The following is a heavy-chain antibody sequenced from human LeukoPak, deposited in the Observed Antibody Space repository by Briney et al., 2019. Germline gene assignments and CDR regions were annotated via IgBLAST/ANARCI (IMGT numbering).Heavy chain of an antibody. CDR1: GGTFSSYA. CDR2: IIPIFGTA. V-gene: IGHV1-69*05. CDR3: ARGLKYSSSWYAGGNDAFDI. D-gene: IGHD6-13*01. J-gene: IGHJ3*02. Sequence: SVKVSCKASGGTFSSYAISWVRQAPGQGLEWMGGIIPIFGTANYAQKFQGRVTITRNTSISTAYMELSSLRSEDTAVYYCARGLKYSSSWYAGGNDAFDIWGQGTMVTVSS.